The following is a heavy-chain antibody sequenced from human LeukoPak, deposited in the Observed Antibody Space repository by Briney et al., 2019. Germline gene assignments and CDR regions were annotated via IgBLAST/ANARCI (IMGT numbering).Heavy chain of an antibody. CDR2: IYSSGST. V-gene: IGHV4-4*09. CDR3: ARSPPEYSSSSEVGWFDP. CDR1: TGSISGYY. D-gene: IGHD6-6*01. J-gene: IGHJ5*02. Sequence: PSETLSLTCTVSTGSISGYYWSWIRQPPGKGREWIGYIYSSGSTSYNPSLRSRVTMSVDTSKNQFSLILKSVTAADTAVYYCARSPPEYSSSSEVGWFDPWGQGTLVTVSS.